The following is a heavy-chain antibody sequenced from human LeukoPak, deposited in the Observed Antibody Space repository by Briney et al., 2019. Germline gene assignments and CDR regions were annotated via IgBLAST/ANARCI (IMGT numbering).Heavy chain of an antibody. V-gene: IGHV1-46*01. CDR3: ARPSYCVADNCGYWLDP. CDR1: GYTFTKYL. J-gene: IGHJ5*02. D-gene: IGHD2-21*01. CDR2: INPQGDIT. Sequence: GASVKVSCKTSGYTFTKYLIHWVRQAPGQGLEWMGTINPQGDITHYAQRFQGRITLTEDTSTSTVYMELSSLTSEDTAVYYCARPSYCVADNCGYWLDPWGPGTLVTVSS.